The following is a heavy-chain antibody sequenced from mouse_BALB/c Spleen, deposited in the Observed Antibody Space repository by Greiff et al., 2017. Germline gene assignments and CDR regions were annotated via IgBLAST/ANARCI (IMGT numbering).Heavy chain of an antibody. J-gene: IGHJ2*01. V-gene: IGHV1-7*01. D-gene: IGHD2-14*01. CDR2: INPSTGYT. CDR3: ARDRSYYFDY. CDR1: GYTFTSYW. Sequence: QVQLQQSGADLAKPGASVKMSCKASGYTFTSYWMHWVKQRPGQGLEWIGYINPSTGYTEYNQKFKDKATLTADKSSSTAYMQLSSLTSEDSAVYYCARDRSYYFDYWGQGTTLTVSS.